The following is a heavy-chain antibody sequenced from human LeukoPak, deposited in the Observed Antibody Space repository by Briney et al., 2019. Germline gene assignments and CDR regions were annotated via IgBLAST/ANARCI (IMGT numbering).Heavy chain of an antibody. J-gene: IGHJ3*01. CDR3: ARHVTVTYDAFDL. Sequence: SETLSLTCSVSGGSTTGYFWTWIRQPPGKGPEWIGYVYYKGDTSYSPSLDSRVSISVDTSKKQFSLKLNSVTAADTAMYYCARHVTVTYDAFDLWGQGT. V-gene: IGHV4-59*08. D-gene: IGHD4-11*01. CDR2: VYYKGDT. CDR1: GGSTTGYF.